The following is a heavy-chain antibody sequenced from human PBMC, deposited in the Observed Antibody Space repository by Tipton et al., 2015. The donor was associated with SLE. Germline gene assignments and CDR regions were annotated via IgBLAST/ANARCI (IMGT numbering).Heavy chain of an antibody. D-gene: IGHD2-2*01. J-gene: IGHJ4*02. V-gene: IGHV4-59*01. CDR2: IYYSGTT. Sequence: PGLVKPSETLSLTCTVSGGSISGYYWSWIRQPPGKGLEWIGYIYYSGTTNYSPSLRSRVTMSVDTSKNQCSLKLSSVTAADTAVYYCARGTSIVVVPAALTDWGQGTLVTVSS. CDR3: ARGTSIVVVPAALTD. CDR1: GGSISGYY.